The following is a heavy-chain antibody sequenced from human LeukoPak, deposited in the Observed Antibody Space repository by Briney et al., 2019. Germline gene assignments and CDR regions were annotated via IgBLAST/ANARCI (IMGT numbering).Heavy chain of an antibody. J-gene: IGHJ4*02. V-gene: IGHV3-30-3*01. CDR1: GFSFSSYA. Sequence: GGSLRLSCAASGFSFSSYAMHWVRQAPGKGLEWVAVISYDGSNKYYADSVKGRFTISRNNSKNTLYLQMNSLRAEDTAVYYCARDPLSAGYFDYWGQGTLVTVSS. D-gene: IGHD6-13*01. CDR2: ISYDGSNK. CDR3: ARDPLSAGYFDY.